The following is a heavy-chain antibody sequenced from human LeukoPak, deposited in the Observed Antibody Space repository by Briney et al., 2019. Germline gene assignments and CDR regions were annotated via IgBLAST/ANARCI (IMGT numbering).Heavy chain of an antibody. CDR2: ISYDGSNK. D-gene: IGHD2-2*01. V-gene: IGHV3-30*03. J-gene: IGHJ4*02. CDR1: GFTFSHYD. Sequence: GGSLRLSCAASGFTFSHYDMHWVRQAPGKGLEWVAVISYDGSNKYFADSVKGRFTISRDNSKNTLYLQMNSLRAEDTAVYYCARDACSSTSCYVDYWGQGTLVTVSS. CDR3: ARDACSSTSCYVDY.